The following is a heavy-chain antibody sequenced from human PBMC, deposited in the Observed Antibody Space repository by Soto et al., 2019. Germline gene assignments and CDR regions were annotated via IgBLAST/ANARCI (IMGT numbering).Heavy chain of an antibody. CDR2: INHSGST. D-gene: IGHD5-12*01. J-gene: IGHJ4*02. CDR1: GGSFSGYY. CDR3: ARGHSSGYSGYEPTDY. V-gene: IGHV4-34*01. Sequence: SETLSLTCAVYGGSFSGYYWSWIRQPPGKGLEWIGEINHSGSTNYNPSLKSRVTISVDTSKNQFSLKLSSVTAADTAVYYCARGHSSGYSGYEPTDYWGQGTLVTVS.